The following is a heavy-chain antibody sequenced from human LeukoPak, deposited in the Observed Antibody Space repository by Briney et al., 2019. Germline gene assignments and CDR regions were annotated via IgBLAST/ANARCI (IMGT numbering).Heavy chain of an antibody. CDR1: GFTFSRYS. D-gene: IGHD2-2*01. V-gene: IGHV3-21*01. Sequence: GGSLRLSCAASGFTFSRYSMNWVRQAPGKGLEWVSSISSSSSFIYYADSVKGRFTISRDNAKNSLYLQMNSLRAEDTAVYYCARDPPLGSCSTISCPHLDYWGQETLVTVSS. CDR3: ARDPPLGSCSTISCPHLDY. CDR2: ISSSSSFI. J-gene: IGHJ4*02.